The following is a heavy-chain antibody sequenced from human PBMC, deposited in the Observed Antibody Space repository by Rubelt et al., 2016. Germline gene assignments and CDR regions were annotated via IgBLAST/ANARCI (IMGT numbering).Heavy chain of an antibody. V-gene: IGHV3-21*01. CDR2: ISSSSSYI. D-gene: IGHD3-3*01. J-gene: IGHJ4*02. CDR1: GFTFSSYS. CDR3: ASGSDFWSGPLEGL. Sequence: EVQLVESGGGLVKPGGSLRLSCAASGFTFSSYSMNWVRQAPGKGLEWVSSISSSSSYIYYADSVKGRFTISRDNAKNSLYLQMNSLRAEDTAVYYCASGSDFWSGPLEGLWGQGTLVTVSS.